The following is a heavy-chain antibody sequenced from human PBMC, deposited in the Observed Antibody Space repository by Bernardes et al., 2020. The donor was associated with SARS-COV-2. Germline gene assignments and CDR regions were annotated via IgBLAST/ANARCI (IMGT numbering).Heavy chain of an antibody. CDR3: VKLARKDGNTYGIGAKEY. J-gene: IGHJ4*02. D-gene: IGHD4-17*01. CDR2: ISNSGDNT. V-gene: IGHV3-23*01. Sequence: VGSLGLSCAVSGFTFDNYAMNWVRQAPGKGLEWVSCISNSGDNTYYVDSVKGRFTISRDNSKNTLYLQMNGLRAEDTAVYYCVKLARKDGNTYGIGAKEYWGQGTLVTVSS. CDR1: GFTFDNYA.